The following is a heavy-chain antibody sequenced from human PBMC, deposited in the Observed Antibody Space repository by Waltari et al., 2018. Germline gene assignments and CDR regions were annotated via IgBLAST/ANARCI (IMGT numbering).Heavy chain of an antibody. V-gene: IGHV3-7*01. CDR3: ARTARNPDF. CDR1: GFTFSNYW. CDR2: RKEDGSVK. Sequence: EVRLVESGGDLVQPGGSLRISCAASGFTFSNYWMTWVRQAPGRGREAVANRKEDGSVKNYVDSVRGRFTISRDNARNSLSLQMDSLRAEDTAVYYCARTARNPDFWGQGTLVTVSS. D-gene: IGHD1-1*01. J-gene: IGHJ4*02.